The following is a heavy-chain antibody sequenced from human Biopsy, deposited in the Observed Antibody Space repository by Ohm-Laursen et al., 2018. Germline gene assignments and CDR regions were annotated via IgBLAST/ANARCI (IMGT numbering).Heavy chain of an antibody. CDR3: ATKLTGYFHH. D-gene: IGHD3-9*01. CDR1: GGTFSNYG. Sequence: SSVKVSCKAPGGTFSNYGVNWARQAPGQGLEWLGENIPILGTGNYAQKFQDRVTVAADTSTSTATMELRSLRSDDTAVYYCATKLTGYFHHWGQGTLVIVSS. V-gene: IGHV1-69*06. J-gene: IGHJ1*01. CDR2: NIPILGTG.